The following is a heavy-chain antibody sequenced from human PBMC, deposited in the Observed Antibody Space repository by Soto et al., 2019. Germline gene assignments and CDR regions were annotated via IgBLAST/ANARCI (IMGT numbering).Heavy chain of an antibody. CDR3: ARVGDSSGYYPPYYYYGMDV. Sequence: QVQLVESGGGVVQPGRSLRLSCAASGFTFSSYGMHWVRQAPGKGLEWVAVIWYDGSNKYYADSVKGRFTISRDNSKNTLYLQMNSLRAEDTAVYYCARVGDSSGYYPPYYYYGMDVWGQGTTVTVSS. CDR2: IWYDGSNK. CDR1: GFTFSSYG. J-gene: IGHJ6*02. V-gene: IGHV3-33*01. D-gene: IGHD3-22*01.